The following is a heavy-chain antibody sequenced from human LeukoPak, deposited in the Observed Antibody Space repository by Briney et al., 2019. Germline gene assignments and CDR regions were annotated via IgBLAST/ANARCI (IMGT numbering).Heavy chain of an antibody. V-gene: IGHV3-30-3*01. CDR2: ISYDGSNK. CDR3: ARGPPSGKLDY. Sequence: PGGSLRLSCAASGFTFSSYAMHWVRQAPGKGLEWVAIISYDGSNKYYADSVKGRFTISRDNSKNTLYLQMNSLRAEDTAVYYCARGPPSGKLDYWGQGTLVTVSS. D-gene: IGHD1-1*01. CDR1: GFTFSSYA. J-gene: IGHJ4*02.